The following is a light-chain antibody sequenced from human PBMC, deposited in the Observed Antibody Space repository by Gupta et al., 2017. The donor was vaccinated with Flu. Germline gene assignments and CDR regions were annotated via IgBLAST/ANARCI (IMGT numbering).Light chain of an antibody. CDR2: CAS. Sequence: SLSVRATISDKSSQCVLDTSNNKNYLAWYQQRPGQPPKLIIYCASTRESGVPDRFSGAGSGAEFTLTISSLEAEDVGVYFCQQCSDWSITFGQGTRVEI. J-gene: IGKJ5*01. V-gene: IGKV4-1*01. CDR3: QQCSDWSIT. CDR1: QCVLDTSNNKNY.